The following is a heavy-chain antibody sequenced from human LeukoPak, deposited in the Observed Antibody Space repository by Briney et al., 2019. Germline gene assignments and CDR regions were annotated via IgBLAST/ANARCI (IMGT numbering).Heavy chain of an antibody. Sequence: GGSLRLSCAASGFTFSSYAMSWVRQAPGKGLEWVSAISGSGGSTYYADSVKGRFTISRDNSKNTLYLQMNSLRAEDTAVYYRAKGTVRGEYYFDYWGQGTLVTVSS. J-gene: IGHJ4*02. V-gene: IGHV3-23*01. CDR1: GFTFSSYA. CDR3: AKGTVRGEYYFDY. CDR2: ISGSGGST. D-gene: IGHD3-10*01.